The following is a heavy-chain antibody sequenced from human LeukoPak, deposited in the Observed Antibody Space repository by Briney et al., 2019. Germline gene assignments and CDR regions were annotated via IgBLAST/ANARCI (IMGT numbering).Heavy chain of an antibody. J-gene: IGHJ4*02. CDR3: AREGGYYGSGSYFGY. D-gene: IGHD3-10*01. Sequence: ASVKVSCKASGYTFTSYYMHWVRQAPGQGLEWMGIINPSGGSTSYAQKFQGRVTMTRDMSTSTVYMELSSLRSEDTAVYYCAREGGYYGSGSYFGYWGQGTLVTVSS. V-gene: IGHV1-46*01. CDR1: GYTFTSYY. CDR2: INPSGGST.